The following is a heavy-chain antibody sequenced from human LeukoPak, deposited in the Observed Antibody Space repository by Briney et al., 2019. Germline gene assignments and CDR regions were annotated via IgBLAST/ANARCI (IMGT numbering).Heavy chain of an antibody. CDR2: IYHSGNT. V-gene: IGHV4-39*01. CDR3: ARQQPELDY. J-gene: IGHJ4*02. Sequence: PSETLSLTCTVSGGSISSSSYYWGWIRQPPGKGLEWIGSIYHSGNTYNNPSLKSRLTISVDTSKNQFSLKLSSVAAGDTAVYYCARQQPELDYWGQGTLVTVSS. D-gene: IGHD1-14*01. CDR1: GGSISSSSYY.